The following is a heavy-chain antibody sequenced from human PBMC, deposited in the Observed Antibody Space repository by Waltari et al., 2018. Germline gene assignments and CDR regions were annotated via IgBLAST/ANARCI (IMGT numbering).Heavy chain of an antibody. CDR3: ARYCSGGSCYWDHYYGMDV. CDR2: ISAYNGNT. D-gene: IGHD2-15*01. V-gene: IGHV1-18*04. J-gene: IGHJ6*02. CDR1: GYPFNSYG. Sequence: QVQLVQSGAEVKKPGASVTVSCKASGYPFNSYGISWVRQAPGQGLEWMGWISAYNGNTNYAQKLQGRVTMTTDTSTSTAYMELRSLRSDDTAVYYCARYCSGGSCYWDHYYGMDVWGQGTTVTVSS.